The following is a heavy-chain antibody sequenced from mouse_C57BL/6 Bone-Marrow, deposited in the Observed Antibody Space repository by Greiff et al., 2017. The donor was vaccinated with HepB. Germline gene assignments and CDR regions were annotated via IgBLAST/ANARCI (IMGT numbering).Heavy chain of an antibody. CDR2: IRSKSNKYAT. V-gene: IGHV10-1*01. D-gene: IGHD1-1*01. CDR1: GFSFNTYA. J-gene: IGHJ3*01. Sequence: EVKLQESGGGLVQPKGSLKLSCAASGFSFNTYAMNWVRQAPGKGLEWVARIRSKSNKYATYYADSVKDRFTISRDDSESMRYLHMNNLKTEDTAMYYCGRGVLFAYWGQGTLVTVSA. CDR3: GRGVLFAY.